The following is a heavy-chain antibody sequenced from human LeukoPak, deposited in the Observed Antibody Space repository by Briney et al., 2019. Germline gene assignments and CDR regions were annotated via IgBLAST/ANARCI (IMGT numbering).Heavy chain of an antibody. D-gene: IGHD3-22*01. Sequence: SETLSLTCTVSGGSISSGSYYWSWIRQPAGKGLEWIGRIYTSGSTNYNPSLKSRVTISVDTSKNQLSLKLSSVTAADTAVYYCARDGNYYDSSGYYWYNWFDPWGQGTLVTVSS. V-gene: IGHV4-61*02. CDR3: ARDGNYYDSSGYYWYNWFDP. CDR1: GGSISSGSYY. CDR2: IYTSGST. J-gene: IGHJ5*02.